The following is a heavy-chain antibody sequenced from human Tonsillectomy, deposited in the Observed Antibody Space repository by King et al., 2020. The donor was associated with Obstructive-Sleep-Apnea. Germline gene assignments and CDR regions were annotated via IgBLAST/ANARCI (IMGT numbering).Heavy chain of an antibody. CDR2: ISFDGGNK. D-gene: IGHD6-19*01. J-gene: IGHJ4*02. CDR1: GFTFSSYG. V-gene: IGHV3-30*18. CDR3: AKDGRQWPLYSFDF. Sequence: VQLVESGGGVVQPGKSLNLSCAASGFTFSSYGMHWVRQAPGKRPEWVAVISFDGGNKYYADSVKGRFTISRDNSKNTLYLQMSSLRADDTALYYCAKDGRQWPLYSFDFWGQGALVTVSS.